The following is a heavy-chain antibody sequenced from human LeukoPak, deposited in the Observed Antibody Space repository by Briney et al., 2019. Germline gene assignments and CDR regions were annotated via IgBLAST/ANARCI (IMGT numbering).Heavy chain of an antibody. Sequence: GGSLRLSCAASGFALSSHWMTWVRQVPGRGPEWVANVNRDGSETYYLDSVKGRFTISKDNAKNSLYLQVNSLRAEDTALYHCARNNGMDVWGQGTTVIVSS. CDR2: VNRDGSET. CDR3: ARNNGMDV. V-gene: IGHV3-7*03. J-gene: IGHJ6*02. CDR1: GFALSSHW.